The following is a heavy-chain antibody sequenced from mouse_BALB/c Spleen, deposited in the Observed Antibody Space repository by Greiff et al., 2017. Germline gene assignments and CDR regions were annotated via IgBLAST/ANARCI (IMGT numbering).Heavy chain of an antibody. CDR3: ARPNWSWFAY. V-gene: IGHV1-18*01. J-gene: IGHJ3*01. CDR1: GYTFTDYN. Sequence: EVQLQESGPELVKPGASVKIPCKASGYTFTDYNMDWVKQSHGKSLEWIGDINPNNGGTIYNQKFKGKATLTVDKSSSTAYMELRSLTSEDTAVYYCARPNWSWFAYWGQGTLVTVSA. CDR2: INPNNGGT. D-gene: IGHD4-1*01.